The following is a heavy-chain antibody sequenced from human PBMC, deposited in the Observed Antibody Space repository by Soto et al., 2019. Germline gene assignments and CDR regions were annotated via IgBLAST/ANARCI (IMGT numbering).Heavy chain of an antibody. J-gene: IGHJ4*02. Sequence: AGGSLRLSCAASGFTFSNAWMNWVRQAPGKGLEWVGRIKSKTDGGTTDYAAPVKGRFTISRDDSKNTLYLQMNSLKTEDTAVYYCTTDWLEWLLSASYYFDYWGQGTLVTVST. CDR1: GFTFSNAW. V-gene: IGHV3-15*07. CDR3: TTDWLEWLLSASYYFDY. CDR2: IKSKTDGGTT. D-gene: IGHD3-3*01.